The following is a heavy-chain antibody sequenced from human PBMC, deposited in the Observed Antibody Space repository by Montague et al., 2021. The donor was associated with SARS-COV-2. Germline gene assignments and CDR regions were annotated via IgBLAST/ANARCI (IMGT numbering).Heavy chain of an antibody. CDR1: GGSITGFS. V-gene: IGHV4-4*07. J-gene: IGHJ4*02. CDR3: ARTPTRPLSLDS. D-gene: IGHD6-6*01. CDR2: VTTSGTT. Sequence: SETLSLTCAVSGGSITGFSWSWVRQAAGEGLEWIGRVTTSGTTNYSPSLRSRVTMSVDTSKNQFSLNLNSVTAADAAIYYCARTPTRPLSLDSWGQGTLVTVSS.